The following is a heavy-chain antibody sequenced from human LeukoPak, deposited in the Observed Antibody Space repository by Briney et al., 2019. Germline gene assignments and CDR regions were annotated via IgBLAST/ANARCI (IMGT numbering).Heavy chain of an antibody. D-gene: IGHD1-26*01. V-gene: IGHV4-61*02. CDR1: GGSISSGNYY. CDR3: ARGIPTLHSLGGNWFDP. J-gene: IGHJ5*02. CDR2: IYTSGSS. Sequence: SQTLSLTCTVSGGSISSGNYYWSWLRPPAGKGLEWIGRIYTSGSSNYNPSLKSRVTISMDTSKNQFSLKLSSVTAADTAVYYCARGIPTLHSLGGNWFDPWGQGTLVTVSS.